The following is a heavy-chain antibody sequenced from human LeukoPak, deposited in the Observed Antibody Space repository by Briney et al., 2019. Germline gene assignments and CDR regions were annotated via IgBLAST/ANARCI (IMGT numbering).Heavy chain of an antibody. CDR3: ARDRYSNYHYFDY. V-gene: IGHV1-69*05. D-gene: IGHD4-11*01. J-gene: IGHJ4*02. Sequence: GASVKVSCKASGGTCSSRAISWVRQAPGQGPEWMGGIIPIFGTSNYAQKFQGRVTITTDDSTSTAYMELSSLRSEDTAVYYCARDRYSNYHYFDYWGQGTLVTVSS. CDR2: IIPIFGTS. CDR1: GGTCSSRA.